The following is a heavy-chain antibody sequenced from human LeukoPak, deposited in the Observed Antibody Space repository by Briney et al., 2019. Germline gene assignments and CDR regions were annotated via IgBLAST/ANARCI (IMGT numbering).Heavy chain of an antibody. V-gene: IGHV3-30-3*01. Sequence: GGSLRLSCAVSGFTFRSYSIHGVPDAPRRGREGVAVISYDGSNKYYADSVKGRFTISRDNSKNTLYLQMNSLRAEDTAVYYCARGVPPRWFDPWGQGTLVTVSS. D-gene: IGHD3-10*01. CDR1: GFTFRSYS. CDR3: ARGVPPRWFDP. J-gene: IGHJ5*02. CDR2: ISYDGSNK.